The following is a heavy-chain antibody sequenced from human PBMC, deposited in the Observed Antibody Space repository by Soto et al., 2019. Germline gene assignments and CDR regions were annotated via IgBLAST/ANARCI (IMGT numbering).Heavy chain of an antibody. V-gene: IGHV4-59*01. J-gene: IGHJ6*03. Sequence: QVQLQESGPGLVKPSETLSLTCTVSDGSLSSYYWSWIRQPPGKGLEWIGHISHRGSTSYNPSLKSRVTVSLDTSQNQFSLKVRSGTAADTAVYDCAKCPWESGYLHYYSMDVWGKGTTVTVSS. CDR3: AKCPWESGYLHYYSMDV. D-gene: IGHD1-26*01. CDR2: ISHRGST. CDR1: DGSLSSYY.